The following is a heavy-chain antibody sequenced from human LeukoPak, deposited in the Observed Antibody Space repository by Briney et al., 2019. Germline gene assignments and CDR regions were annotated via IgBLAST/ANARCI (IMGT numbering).Heavy chain of an antibody. D-gene: IGHD6-19*01. CDR2: IHSDGTT. CDR3: VREGTPGRQFFDL. J-gene: IGHJ2*01. V-gene: IGHV3-53*01. Sequence: GGSLRLSCAASEFSVSSNYMTWVRQAPGKGLEWVSVIHSDGTTYYADSVRGRFTISTDNFKNSLFLQMNSMGADDTAVYYCVREGTPGRQFFDLWGRGTLVTVSS. CDR1: EFSVSSNY.